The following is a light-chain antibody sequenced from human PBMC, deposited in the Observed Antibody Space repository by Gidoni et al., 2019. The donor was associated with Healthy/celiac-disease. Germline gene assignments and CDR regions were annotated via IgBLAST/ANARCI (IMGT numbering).Light chain of an antibody. J-gene: IGKJ1*01. CDR1: QDISNY. CDR3: RQYDNLPWT. CDR2: DAS. V-gene: IGKV1-33*01. Sequence: DIQMTKSPSSLSASVGDRVTITCQVNQDISNYLNWYQQKPGKAPKLLIYDASNLETGVPSRFSGSGSGTDFTFTISSLQPEDIATYYCRQYDNLPWTFGQGTKVEIK.